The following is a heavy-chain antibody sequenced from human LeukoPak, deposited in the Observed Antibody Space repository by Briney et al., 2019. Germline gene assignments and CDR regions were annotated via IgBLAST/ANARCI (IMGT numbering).Heavy chain of an antibody. Sequence: SETLSLTCTVSGGSISSGDYYWSWIRQPPGKGLGWIGYIYYSGSTYYNPSLKSRVTISVDTSKNQFSLKLSSVTAADTAVYYCAREAEAILPWGVGYGMDVWGQGTTVTVSS. CDR3: AREAEAILPWGVGYGMDV. V-gene: IGHV4-30-4*01. D-gene: IGHD1-26*01. CDR2: IYYSGST. J-gene: IGHJ6*02. CDR1: GGSISSGDYY.